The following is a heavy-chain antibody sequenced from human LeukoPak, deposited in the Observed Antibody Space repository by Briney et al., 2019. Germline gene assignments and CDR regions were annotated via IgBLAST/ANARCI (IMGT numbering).Heavy chain of an antibody. Sequence: SGPTLVNPTQTLTLTCTFSGFSLSTSGVNVSWIRQPPGQALAWLARIGWDDDKYYSTSLKTRLTISKDTSKHQVVLTMTNMDPVDTATYYCARIWLTRSYYFDYWGQGTLVTVSS. CDR2: IGWDDDK. V-gene: IGHV2-70*11. CDR1: GFSLSTSGVN. D-gene: IGHD5-12*01. J-gene: IGHJ4*02. CDR3: ARIWLTRSYYFDY.